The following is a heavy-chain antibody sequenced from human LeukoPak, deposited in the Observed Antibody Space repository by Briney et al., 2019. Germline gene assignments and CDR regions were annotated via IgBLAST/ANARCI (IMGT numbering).Heavy chain of an antibody. V-gene: IGHV3-30*02. CDR1: GFTFSSYG. CDR2: IRYDGSNK. D-gene: IGHD4-11*01. Sequence: PGGSLRLSCAASGFTFSSYGMHWVRQAPGKGLEGVAFIRYDGSNKYYADSVKGRFTISRDNSKNTLYLQMNSLRAEDTAVYYCAKDRGTTVTDYYYYYMDVWGKGTTVTVSS. CDR3: AKDRGTTVTDYYYYYMDV. J-gene: IGHJ6*03.